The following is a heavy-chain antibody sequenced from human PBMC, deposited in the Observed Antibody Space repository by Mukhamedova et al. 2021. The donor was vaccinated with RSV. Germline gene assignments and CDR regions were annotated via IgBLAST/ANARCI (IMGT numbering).Heavy chain of an antibody. V-gene: IGHV3-30*04. J-gene: IGHJ4*01. CDR2: ISFDGTKE. Sequence: GFTFSNYAMHWVRQAPAKGLEWVAVISFDGTKEYYADSVKGRFTVSRDTSKNTLNLQMNSLRAEDTAVYYCARGARGGPGLDYWG. CDR3: ARGARGGPGLDY. CDR1: GFTFSNYA. D-gene: IGHD3-10*01.